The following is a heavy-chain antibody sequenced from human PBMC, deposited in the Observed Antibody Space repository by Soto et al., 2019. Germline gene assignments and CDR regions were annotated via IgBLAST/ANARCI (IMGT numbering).Heavy chain of an antibody. CDR3: ARNSGLQYTSGWYPPFDY. CDR1: GFTSSSYA. V-gene: IGHV3-23*01. D-gene: IGHD6-19*01. Sequence: EVQLLESGGGLVQPGGSLRLSCAASGFTSSSYAMSWVRQAPGKGLEWVSAISGSGGGTYYADSVKGRFTISRDNSKNTLYLQMNSPRAEDTAVFYCARNSGLQYTSGWYPPFDYWGQGTLVTVSS. J-gene: IGHJ4*02. CDR2: ISGSGGGT.